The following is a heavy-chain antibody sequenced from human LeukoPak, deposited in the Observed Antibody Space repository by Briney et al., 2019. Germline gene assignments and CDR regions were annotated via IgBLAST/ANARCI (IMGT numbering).Heavy chain of an antibody. CDR1: GFTFSSYA. Sequence: PGGSLRLSCAASGFTFSSYAMSWVRQAPGKGLEWVSAISGSGGSTYYADSVKGRFTISRDNSKNTLYLQMNSLRAEDTAVYYCARGYCSSTSCYTPDEAFDIWGQGTMVTVSS. CDR3: ARGYCSSTSCYTPDEAFDI. J-gene: IGHJ3*02. V-gene: IGHV3-23*01. CDR2: ISGSGGST. D-gene: IGHD2-2*02.